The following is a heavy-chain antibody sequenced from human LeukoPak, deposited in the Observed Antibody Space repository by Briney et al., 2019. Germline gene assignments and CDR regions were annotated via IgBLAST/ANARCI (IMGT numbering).Heavy chain of an antibody. CDR3: ARGVDIVAPDV. J-gene: IGHJ6*02. V-gene: IGHV3-33*01. D-gene: IGHD5-12*01. CDR1: GFTFSSYG. CDR2: IWYDGSNK. Sequence: PGGSLRLSCAASGFTFSSYGMHWVRQAPGKGLEWVAVIWYDGSNKYYADSVKGRFTISRDNSKNTLYLQMNSLRAEDTAVYYCARGVDIVAPDVWGQGTTVTVSS.